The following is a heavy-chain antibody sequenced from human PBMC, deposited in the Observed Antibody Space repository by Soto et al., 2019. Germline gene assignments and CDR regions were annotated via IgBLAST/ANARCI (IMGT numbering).Heavy chain of an antibody. D-gene: IGHD6-19*01. CDR3: ARAGIAVAGRGAFDI. CDR1: GFTVSSNY. Sequence: GGSLRLSCAASGFTVSSNYMSWVRQAPGKGLEWVSVIYSGGSTYYADSVKGRFTISRDNSKNTLYLQMNSLRAEDTAVYYCARAGIAVAGRGAFDIWGQGTMVTVSS. J-gene: IGHJ3*02. V-gene: IGHV3-53*01. CDR2: IYSGGST.